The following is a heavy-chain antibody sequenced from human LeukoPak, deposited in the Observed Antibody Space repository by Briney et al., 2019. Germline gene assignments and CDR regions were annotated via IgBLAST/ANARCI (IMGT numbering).Heavy chain of an antibody. CDR1: GFTFSSYS. D-gene: IGHD1-26*01. Sequence: GGSLRLSCAASGFTFSSYSMNWVRQAPGKGLEWVSSVSSGSSYIYYADSVKGRFTISRDNAKNSLYLQMNSLRAEDTAVYYCARDPTPKWELLPYFDYWGQGILVTVFS. V-gene: IGHV3-21*01. CDR2: VSSGSSYI. J-gene: IGHJ4*02. CDR3: ARDPTPKWELLPYFDY.